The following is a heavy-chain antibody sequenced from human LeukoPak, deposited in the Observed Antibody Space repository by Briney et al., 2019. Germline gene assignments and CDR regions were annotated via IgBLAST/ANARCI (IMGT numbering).Heavy chain of an antibody. Sequence: GGSLRLSCAASGFTFDDYAMHWVRQAPGKGLEWVSGISWNSGSIGYVDSVKGRFTISRDNAKNSLYLQMNSLRAEDTALYYCAKDIRPSHYDSSAPIGGLDYWGQGTLVTVSS. J-gene: IGHJ4*02. CDR3: AKDIRPSHYDSSAPIGGLDY. CDR1: GFTFDDYA. D-gene: IGHD3-22*01. CDR2: ISWNSGSI. V-gene: IGHV3-9*01.